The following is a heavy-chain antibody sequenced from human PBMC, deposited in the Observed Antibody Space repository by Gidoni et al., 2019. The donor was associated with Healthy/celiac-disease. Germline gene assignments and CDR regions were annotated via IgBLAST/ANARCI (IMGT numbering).Heavy chain of an antibody. CDR2: SYYSGST. Sequence: QVQLQESGPGLVKPSQTLSLTCTVSGGSISSCDYYWSWIRQPPGKGLAWIGYSYYSGSTYYNPSLKSRVTMSVDTSKNLFSLKLRSVTAADTAVYYCARGVVGATPGYFQHWGQGTLVTVSS. CDR1: GGSISSCDYY. CDR3: ARGVVGATPGYFQH. V-gene: IGHV4-30-4*01. D-gene: IGHD1-26*01. J-gene: IGHJ1*01.